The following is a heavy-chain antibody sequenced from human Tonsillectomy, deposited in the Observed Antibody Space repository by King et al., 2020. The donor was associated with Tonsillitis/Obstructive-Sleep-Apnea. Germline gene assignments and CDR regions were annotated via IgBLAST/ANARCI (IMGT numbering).Heavy chain of an antibody. D-gene: IGHD2-2*02. CDR1: GFIFSNAW. J-gene: IGHJ5*01. CDR2: IKRETDGWTT. CDR3: TSESSYCSSTSCYIWFDS. V-gene: IGHV3-15*01. Sequence: QLVQSGGGLVKPGGSLRLYCAASGFIFSNAWISWVRHAPGKGLEWVGRIKRETDGWTTDFASPWKGRFTILRDDSKNTLYLQMNSLKTEETAVYYCTSESSYCSSTSCYIWFDSWGQGTLVTVSS.